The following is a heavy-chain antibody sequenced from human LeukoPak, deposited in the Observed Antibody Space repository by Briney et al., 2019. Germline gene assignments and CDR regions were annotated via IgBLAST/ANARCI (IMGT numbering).Heavy chain of an antibody. CDR1: GFTFNYYW. CDR2: IYPDDSDT. CDR3: ARGQYCSSTSCYLYNWFDP. D-gene: IGHD2-2*01. V-gene: IGHV5-51*01. J-gene: IGHJ5*02. Sequence: GESLKISCQGSGFTFNYYWIGWVRQRPGKGLEWMGIIYPDDSDTKYSPAFQGQVTISADRSINTAYLQWSSLKASDTAMYYCARGQYCSSTSCYLYNWFDPWGQGTLVTVSS.